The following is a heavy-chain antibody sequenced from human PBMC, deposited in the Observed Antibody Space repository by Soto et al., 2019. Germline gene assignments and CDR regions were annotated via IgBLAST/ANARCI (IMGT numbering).Heavy chain of an antibody. CDR3: ARARVRDILTGYYRDYYYYYMDI. J-gene: IGHJ6*02. D-gene: IGHD3-9*01. Sequence: SETLSLTCAVYGGSFSGYNWSWIRQPPGKGQESIGEINHSGSTNYNPSLKSRVTISVDTSKNQFCLKLSSVTAADTAVYYCARARVRDILTGYYRDYYYYYMDIWGRGTRCAVSS. CDR1: GGSFSGYN. V-gene: IGHV4-34*01. CDR2: INHSGST.